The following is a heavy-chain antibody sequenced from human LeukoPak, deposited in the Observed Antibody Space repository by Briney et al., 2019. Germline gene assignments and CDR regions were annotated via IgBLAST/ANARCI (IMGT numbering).Heavy chain of an antibody. Sequence: PGGSLRLSCAASGFTFSSYSMNWVRQAPGKGLEWVSYISSSSSTIYYADSVKGQFTISRDNAKNSLYLQMNSLRAEDTAVYYCAREDGSGSYVFDYWGQGTLVTVSS. CDR1: GFTFSSYS. J-gene: IGHJ4*02. D-gene: IGHD3-10*01. CDR2: ISSSSSTI. CDR3: AREDGSGSYVFDY. V-gene: IGHV3-48*04.